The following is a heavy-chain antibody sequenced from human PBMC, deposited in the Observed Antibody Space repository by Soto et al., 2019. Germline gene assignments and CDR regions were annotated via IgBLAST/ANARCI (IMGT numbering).Heavy chain of an antibody. V-gene: IGHV1-3*05. CDR2: INAGNGNT. Sequence: QVQLVQSGAEEKKPGASVKVSCKASGYTFTSYAMHWVRQAPGQRLEWMGWINAGNGNTKYSQKFQGRVTITRDTSASTAYMELSSLRSEDTAVYYCARSLWANTVVTPIDYWGQGTLVTVSS. CDR3: ARSLWANTVVTPIDY. D-gene: IGHD2-15*01. J-gene: IGHJ4*02. CDR1: GYTFTSYA.